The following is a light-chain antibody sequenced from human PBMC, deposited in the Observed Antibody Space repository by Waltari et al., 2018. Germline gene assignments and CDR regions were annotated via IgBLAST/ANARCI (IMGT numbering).Light chain of an antibody. CDR3: QQYGSSPVT. Sequence: EIVMTQSPATLSVSPGERATLSCRASQSVSSSSLAWYQQKRGQAPRLLIYGVSSRATDIPDRFSGSGSGTDFTLTVSRLEPEDFAVYYCQQYGSSPVTFGGGTKVEIK. J-gene: IGKJ4*01. V-gene: IGKV3-20*01. CDR1: QSVSSSS. CDR2: GVS.